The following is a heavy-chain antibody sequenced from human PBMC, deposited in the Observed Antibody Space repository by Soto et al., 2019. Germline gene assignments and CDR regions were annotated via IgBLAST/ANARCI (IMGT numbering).Heavy chain of an antibody. D-gene: IGHD3-10*01. CDR3: TRERAYYEY. CDR2: IHNSGIT. J-gene: IGHJ4*02. V-gene: IGHV4-31*03. Sequence: QIQLQESGPGQVKPSQTLSLTCTVSGGSISSPGYFWNWIRQHPGKGLEWIGYIHNSGITHYNPSLKSRVSMSMDTSNNQFSLNLTSVTAADTAIYFCTRERAYYEYWSQGTVVTVSS. CDR1: GGSISSPGYF.